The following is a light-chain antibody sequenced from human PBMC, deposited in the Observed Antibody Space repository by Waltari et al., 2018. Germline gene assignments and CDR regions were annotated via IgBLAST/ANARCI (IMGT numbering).Light chain of an antibody. CDR3: ASYTSTNTVV. V-gene: IGLV2-14*01. CDR2: DVT. Sequence: QSALTPPAPGSGSPGQSLTIPCTGTNTDIGYYNFVSWYQRHPGKAPKLMIFDVTRWSSGVSHRFSGSKSGNTASLTISGLQPEDEADYFCASYTSTNTVVFGGGTRVTVL. J-gene: IGLJ2*01. CDR1: NTDIGYYNF.